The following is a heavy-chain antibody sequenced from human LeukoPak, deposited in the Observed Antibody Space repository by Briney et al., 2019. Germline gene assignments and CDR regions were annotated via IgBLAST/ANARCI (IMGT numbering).Heavy chain of an antibody. CDR2: IYSGGTT. J-gene: IGHJ4*02. CDR1: GFTVSTNC. V-gene: IGHV3-53*04. CDR3: ARVDTVMAYYFDL. D-gene: IGHD5-18*01. Sequence: GGSLRLSCAASGFTVSTNCMTWVRQTPGKGLEWVSTIYSGGTTYYADSVMGRFTISRHNSRNTLYLQMNSLRAEDTAVYYCARVDTVMAYYFDLWGQGTLVTVSS.